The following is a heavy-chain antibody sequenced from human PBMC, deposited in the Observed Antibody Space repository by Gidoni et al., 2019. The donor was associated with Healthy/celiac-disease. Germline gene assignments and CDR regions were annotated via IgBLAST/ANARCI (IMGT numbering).Heavy chain of an antibody. CDR1: GFHFSSYE. CDR2: ISSSGSTI. J-gene: IGHJ6*03. V-gene: IGHV3-48*03. Sequence: EVQLVESGGGLVQPGGSLRLSWAAPGFHFSSYECHRVRQAPGKGLEWVSYISSSGSTIYYADSVKGRFTISRDNAKNSLYLQMNSLRAEDTAVYYCARGSHYSSGWYGYYYYYMDVWGKGTTVTVSS. CDR3: ARGSHYSSGWYGYYYYYMDV. D-gene: IGHD6-19*01.